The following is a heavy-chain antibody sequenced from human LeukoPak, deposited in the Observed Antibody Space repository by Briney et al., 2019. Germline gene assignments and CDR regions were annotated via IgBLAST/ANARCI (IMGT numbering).Heavy chain of an antibody. D-gene: IGHD2-21*01. V-gene: IGHV3-15*01. Sequence: PGGSLRLSCAASGFTFSNAWMSWVRQAPGKGLEWVGRIKSKTDGGTTDYAAPVKGRFTISRDDSKNTLYLQMNSLKTEDTAVYYCTRALFPNWFDPWGQGTLVTVSS. CDR3: TRALFPNWFDP. CDR2: IKSKTDGGTT. J-gene: IGHJ5*02. CDR1: GFTFSNAW.